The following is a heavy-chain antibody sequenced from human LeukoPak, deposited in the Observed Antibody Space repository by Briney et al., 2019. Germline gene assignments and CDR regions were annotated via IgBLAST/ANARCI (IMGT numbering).Heavy chain of an antibody. CDR3: ARDATVTNGGVNDGMDV. J-gene: IGHJ6*02. V-gene: IGHV3-23*01. CDR2: ISATGSTS. CDR1: GLTFSTYA. D-gene: IGHD3-16*01. Sequence: GGSLRLSCTASGLTFSTYALSWVRQTPGKGLEWLSVISATGSTSYYADSVRGRFTISRDNSKNTLYLQMDSLRAEDTAVYYCARDATVTNGGVNDGMDVWGQGTTVTVSS.